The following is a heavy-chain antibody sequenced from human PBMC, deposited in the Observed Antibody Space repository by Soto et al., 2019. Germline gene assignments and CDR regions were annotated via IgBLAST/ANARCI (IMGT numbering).Heavy chain of an antibody. V-gene: IGHV3-30*18. D-gene: IGHD5-18*01. CDR3: AKKECRRVDTTIVAIFDD. CDR1: GFTFTNYA. J-gene: IGHJ4*02. CDR2: ISYDENNK. Sequence: QVQLVESGGGVVQPGRSLSLSCAASGFTFTNYARHWVRQAPGKGLEWVAVISYDENNKYYADSVKGRFTISIDKSKNTVYLQMDSLTAEDTAVYYCAKKECRRVDTTIVAIFDDLSQGTLVTVAS.